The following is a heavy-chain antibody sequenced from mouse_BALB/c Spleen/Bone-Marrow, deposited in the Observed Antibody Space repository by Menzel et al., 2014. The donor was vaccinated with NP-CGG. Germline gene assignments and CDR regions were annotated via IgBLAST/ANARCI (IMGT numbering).Heavy chain of an antibody. CDR1: GFSLTSYG. CDR3: ARGYGNLAMDY. CDR2: IWAGGST. Sequence: VKLVESGPGLVAPSQSLSITCTVSGFSLTSYGVHWVRQPPGKGLEWLGVIWAGGSTNYNSALTSRLSVSKDKSKSQVFLKMNSLQTDDTAMYYCARGYGNLAMDYWGQGTSVTVSS. J-gene: IGHJ4*01. D-gene: IGHD2-1*01. V-gene: IGHV2-9*02.